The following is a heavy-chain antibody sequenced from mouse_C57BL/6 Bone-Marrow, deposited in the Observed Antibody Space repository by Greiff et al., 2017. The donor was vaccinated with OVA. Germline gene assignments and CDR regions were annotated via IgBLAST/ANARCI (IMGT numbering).Heavy chain of an antibody. CDR1: GFNIKNTY. CDR2: IDPANGNT. V-gene: IGHV14-3*01. J-gene: IGHJ3*01. CDR3: ARYYGSSWDWFAY. Sequence: VQLQQSVAELVRPGASVKLSCTASGFNIKNTYMHWVKQRPEQGLEWIGRIDPANGNTKYAPKFQGKATITADTSSNTAYMQLSSQTSEDTASYYSARYYGSSWDWFAYWGQGTLVTVSA. D-gene: IGHD1-1*01.